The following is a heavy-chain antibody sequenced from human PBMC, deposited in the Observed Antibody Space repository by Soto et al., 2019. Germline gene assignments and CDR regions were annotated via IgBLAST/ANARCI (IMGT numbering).Heavy chain of an antibody. CDR2: ISYDGSNK. CDR1: GFTFSSYA. V-gene: IGHV3-30*01. Sequence: QVQLVESGGGVVQPGRSLRLSCAASGFTFSSYAMHWVRQAPGKGLEWVAVISYDGSNKYYADSVKGRFTISRDNSKNPLYLQMNSLRAEDMAVYYCARVGISGWYYFDYWCQGTLVTVSS. CDR3: ARVGISGWYYFDY. J-gene: IGHJ4*02. D-gene: IGHD6-19*01.